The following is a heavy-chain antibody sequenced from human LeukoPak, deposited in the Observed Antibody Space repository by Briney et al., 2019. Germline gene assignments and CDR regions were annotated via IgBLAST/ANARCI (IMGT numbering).Heavy chain of an antibody. D-gene: IGHD3-10*01. J-gene: IGHJ5*02. V-gene: IGHV4-39*01. CDR3: ARQGGDTMVRGVVRDWFDP. Sequence: PSETLSLTCTVSGDSISSSIYYWGWIRQPPGKGLEWIGCIYYNGYTYYTSSLKSRVTIFVDTSKNQFSLKLISVTAADTAVYYCARQGGDTMVRGVVRDWFDPWSQGTLVTVSS. CDR1: GDSISSSIYY. CDR2: IYYNGYT.